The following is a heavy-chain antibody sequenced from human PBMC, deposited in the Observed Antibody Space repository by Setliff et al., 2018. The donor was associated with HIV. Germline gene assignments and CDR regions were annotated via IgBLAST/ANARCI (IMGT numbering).Heavy chain of an antibody. CDR2: VYYRGST. CDR1: GDSVNNGGFF. V-gene: IGHV4-61*08. J-gene: IGHJ4*02. D-gene: IGHD2-8*01. Sequence: SETLSLTCSVTGDSVNNGGFFWNWIRQTPGKGLEWIGNVYYRGSTKYNPSLKSRVTISGDTSKNQFFLNLTSVTAADTAVYYCATGPVCYHDWGQGTLVTVSS. CDR3: ATGPVCYHD.